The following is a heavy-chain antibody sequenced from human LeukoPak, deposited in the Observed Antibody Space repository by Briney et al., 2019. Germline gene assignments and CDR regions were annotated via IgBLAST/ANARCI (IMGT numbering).Heavy chain of an antibody. CDR2: IGGSGSST. J-gene: IGHJ4*02. CDR1: GFTFSSYA. CDR3: AKDSHLASYYGSGTYDY. V-gene: IGHV3-23*01. D-gene: IGHD3-10*01. Sequence: GGSLRLSCAASGFTFSSYAMTWVRQAPGKGLEWVSAIGGSGSSTYYADSVKGRFTISRDNSKNTLYLQMNSLRAEDTALYYCAKDSHLASYYGSGTYDYWGQGALVTVSS.